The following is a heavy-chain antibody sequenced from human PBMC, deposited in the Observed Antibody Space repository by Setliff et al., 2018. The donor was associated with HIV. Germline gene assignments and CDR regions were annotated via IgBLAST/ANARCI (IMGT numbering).Heavy chain of an antibody. J-gene: IGHJ6*02. Sequence: PSETLSLTCAVYGRSFSGYYWSWIRQPPGKGLEWIGEINHSGSTNYNPSLKSRVTISVDTSKNQFSLKLSSVTAADTAVYYCTRAEQQLPYYYYYYGMDVWGQGTTVTVSS. CDR3: TRAEQQLPYYYYYYGMDV. CDR2: INHSGST. CDR1: GRSFSGYY. D-gene: IGHD6-13*01. V-gene: IGHV4-34*01.